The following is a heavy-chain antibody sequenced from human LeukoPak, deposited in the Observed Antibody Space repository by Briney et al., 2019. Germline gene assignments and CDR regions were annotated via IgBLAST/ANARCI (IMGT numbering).Heavy chain of an antibody. CDR3: ARDWSGSYYVY. V-gene: IGHV1-69*05. J-gene: IGHJ4*02. Sequence: SVKVSCEASGGTFSSFAISWLRQAPGKGLEWMGWIIPMSGSTDYAQKFQGRFTMITDESTSTAYMELHSLTSQDTAVYYCARDWSGSYYVYWGQGTLVTVPS. CDR1: GGTFSSFA. CDR2: IIPMSGST. D-gene: IGHD1-26*01.